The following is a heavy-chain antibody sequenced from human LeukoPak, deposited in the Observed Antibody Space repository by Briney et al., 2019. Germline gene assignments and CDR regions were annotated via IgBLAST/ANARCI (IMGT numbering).Heavy chain of an antibody. CDR2: MIPIFGAA. D-gene: IGHD5-24*01. V-gene: IGHV1-69*13. J-gene: IGHJ4*02. Sequence: ASVKVSCKASGGTFSSYVINWLRQAPGQGLEWMGGMIPIFGAANYTQKFQGRVTITADESTSTAYMELSSLRSDDTAVYYCARDQRLEMATMKFDYWGQGTLVTVSS. CDR3: ARDQRLEMATMKFDY. CDR1: GGTFSSYV.